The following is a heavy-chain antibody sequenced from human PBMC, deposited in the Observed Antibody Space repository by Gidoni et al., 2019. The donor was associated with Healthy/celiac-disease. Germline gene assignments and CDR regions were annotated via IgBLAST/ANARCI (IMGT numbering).Heavy chain of an antibody. Sequence: QITLKESGPTLVQPTQTLTLTCTFSGLSPSTSGVGVGWIRQPPGKALEWLALIYWNYDKRYSPSLKSRLTITKDTSKHQVVLTMTNMDPVDTATYYCAHNQRYGSSSHWFDPWGQGTLVTVSS. CDR3: AHNQRYGSSSHWFDP. D-gene: IGHD6-6*01. V-gene: IGHV2-5*01. CDR1: GLSPSTSGVG. J-gene: IGHJ5*02. CDR2: IYWNYDK.